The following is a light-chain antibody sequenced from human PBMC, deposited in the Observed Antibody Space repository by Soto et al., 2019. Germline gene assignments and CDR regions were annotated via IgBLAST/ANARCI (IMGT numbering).Light chain of an antibody. V-gene: IGLV2-11*01. J-gene: IGLJ1*01. CDR1: ISDVGAYNY. CDR2: DVS. CDR3: CSYAGIYV. Sequence: QSVLTQPRSVSGSAGQSVTVSFTGTISDVGAYNYVSWYQQHPGEAPKLMIYDVSKRPSGVPDRFSGSKSGNTASLTISGLQADDEADYYCCSYAGIYVFGTGTKVTVL.